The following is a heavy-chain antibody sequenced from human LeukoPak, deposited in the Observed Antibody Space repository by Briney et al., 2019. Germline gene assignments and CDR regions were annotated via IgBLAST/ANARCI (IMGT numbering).Heavy chain of an antibody. CDR3: TRDTIGSLDY. Sequence: PGGSLRLSCAASGFTFANSWMAWVRQAPGTGLEWVANIKQDGSTKHYADSLKGRFTISRDNPKNSLFLQMNNLRADDTAIYYCTRDTIGSLDYWGQGILVTVAS. CDR2: IKQDGSTK. V-gene: IGHV3-7*01. J-gene: IGHJ4*02. CDR1: GFTFANSW. D-gene: IGHD1-26*01.